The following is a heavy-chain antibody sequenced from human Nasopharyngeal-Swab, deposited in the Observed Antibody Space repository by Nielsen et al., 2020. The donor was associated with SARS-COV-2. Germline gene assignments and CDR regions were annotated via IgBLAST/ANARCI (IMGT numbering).Heavy chain of an antibody. CDR2: ISGSGGST. J-gene: IGHJ5*02. CDR3: AKDQYSSGWYRVGNWFDP. V-gene: IGHV3-23*01. CDR1: GFTFSSYA. D-gene: IGHD6-19*01. Sequence: GESLKISCAASGFTFSSYAISWVRQAPGKGLEWVSAISGSGGSTYYADSVKGRFTISRDNSKNTLYLQMNSLRAEDTAVYYCAKDQYSSGWYRVGNWFDPWGQGTLVTVSS.